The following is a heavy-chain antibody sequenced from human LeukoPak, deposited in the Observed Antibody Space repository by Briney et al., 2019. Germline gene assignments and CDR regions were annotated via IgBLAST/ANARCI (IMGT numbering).Heavy chain of an antibody. Sequence: PGGSLRLSCAASGFTFSSYAMHWVRQAPGKGLEWVAVISYDGSNKYYADSVKGRLTISRDNSKNTLYLQMNSLRAEDTAVYYCARDGVRYSGYDTYYFDYWGQGTLVTVSS. CDR1: GFTFSSYA. D-gene: IGHD5-12*01. J-gene: IGHJ4*02. CDR2: ISYDGSNK. V-gene: IGHV3-30*04. CDR3: ARDGVRYSGYDTYYFDY.